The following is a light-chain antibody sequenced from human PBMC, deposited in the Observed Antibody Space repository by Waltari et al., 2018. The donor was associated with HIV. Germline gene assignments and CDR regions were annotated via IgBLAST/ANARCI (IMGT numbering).Light chain of an antibody. CDR2: SDI. CDR1: SSNIGAGYF. Sequence: QSVLTQPPSVSGVPGQRVTISCTGSSSNIGAGYFVHWYQQLPVTAPTLLIYSDINRPSGVPDRFSGTKAGNSASLAITGLQAEDEADYYCQSYDRSLSASVFGGGTKLTVL. CDR3: QSYDRSLSASV. J-gene: IGLJ3*02. V-gene: IGLV1-40*01.